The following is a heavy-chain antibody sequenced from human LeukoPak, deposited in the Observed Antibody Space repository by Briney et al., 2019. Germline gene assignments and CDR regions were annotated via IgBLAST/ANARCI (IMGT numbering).Heavy chain of an antibody. CDR1: GFTFSGSA. Sequence: GGSLRLSCAASGFTFSGSAVHWVRQASGKGLEWVSAISGSGGSTYYADSVKGRFTISRDNSKTTLYLQMNSLRVEDTAVYYCAKNVKSSGWYSDYWGQGTLVTVSS. V-gene: IGHV3-23*01. D-gene: IGHD6-19*01. CDR2: ISGSGGST. J-gene: IGHJ4*02. CDR3: AKNVKSSGWYSDY.